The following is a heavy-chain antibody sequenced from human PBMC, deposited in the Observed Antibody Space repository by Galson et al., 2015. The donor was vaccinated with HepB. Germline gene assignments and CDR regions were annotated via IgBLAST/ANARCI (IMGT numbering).Heavy chain of an antibody. Sequence: SVKVSCKASGGTFSSYAISWVRQAPGQGLEWMGGIIPIFGTANYAQKFQGRVTITADKSTSTAYMELSSLRSEDTAVYYCARDPSDYGDYGWFDPWGQGTLVTVSS. V-gene: IGHV1-69*06. CDR3: ARDPSDYGDYGWFDP. D-gene: IGHD4-17*01. J-gene: IGHJ5*02. CDR1: GGTFSSYA. CDR2: IIPIFGTA.